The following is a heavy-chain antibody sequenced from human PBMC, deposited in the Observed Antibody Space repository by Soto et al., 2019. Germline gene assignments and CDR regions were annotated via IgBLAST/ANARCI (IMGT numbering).Heavy chain of an antibody. CDR3: ARLVRDIVVVVATDAFDI. Sequence: QLQLQESGPGLVKPSETLSLTCTVSGGSISSSSYYWGWIRQPRGKGLEWIGSIYYSGSTYYNPSLKSRVTISVDTSKNQFSLKLSSVTAADTAVYYCARLVRDIVVVVATDAFDIWGQGTMVTVSS. D-gene: IGHD2-15*01. CDR2: IYYSGST. CDR1: GGSISSSSYY. J-gene: IGHJ3*02. V-gene: IGHV4-39*01.